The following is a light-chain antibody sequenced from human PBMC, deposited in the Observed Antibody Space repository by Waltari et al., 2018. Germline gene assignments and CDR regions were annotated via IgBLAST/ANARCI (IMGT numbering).Light chain of an antibody. V-gene: IGLV2-14*01. J-gene: IGLJ2*01. CDR3: SSYTEFGARV. Sequence: QSGLTQPASVSGSPGQSITISCTGTSNDVGTYTYVSWYQHHPDRAPLLLIYEVYNRPSGISTRFSGSKSGNTASLTISGLLAEDEAVYYCSSYTEFGARVFGGGTKVTV. CDR1: SNDVGTYTY. CDR2: EVY.